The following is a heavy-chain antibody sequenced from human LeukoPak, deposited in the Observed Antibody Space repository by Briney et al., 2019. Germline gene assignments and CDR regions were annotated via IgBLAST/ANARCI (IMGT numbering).Heavy chain of an antibody. Sequence: GGSLRLSCAASGFTFSSYWMSWVRQAPGKGLEGVASIKQDGSEKYYVDSVKGRFTVSRDNAKNSLYLQMNSLRAEDTAVYYCARDGGITTFGVAGDWGQGTLVTVSS. CDR2: IKQDGSEK. CDR1: GFTFSSYW. J-gene: IGHJ4*02. D-gene: IGHD3-3*01. CDR3: ARDGGITTFGVAGD. V-gene: IGHV3-7*05.